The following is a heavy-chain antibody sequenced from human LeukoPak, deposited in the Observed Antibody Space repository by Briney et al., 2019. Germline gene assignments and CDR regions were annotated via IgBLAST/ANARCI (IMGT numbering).Heavy chain of an antibody. CDR3: ARDRRSRVPAASFDY. Sequence: ASVKVSCKASGYTFTGYYMHWVRQAPGQGLEWMGIINPSGGSTSYAQKFQGRVTMTRDTSTSTVYMELSSLRSEDTAVYYCARDRRSRVPAASFDYWGQGTLVTVSS. J-gene: IGHJ4*02. V-gene: IGHV1-46*01. CDR2: INPSGGST. D-gene: IGHD2-2*01. CDR1: GYTFTGYY.